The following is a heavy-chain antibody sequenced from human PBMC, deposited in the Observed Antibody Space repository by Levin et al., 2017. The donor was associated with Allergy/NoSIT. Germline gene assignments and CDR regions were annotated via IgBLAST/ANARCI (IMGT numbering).Heavy chain of an antibody. V-gene: IGHV3-23*01. Sequence: PGGSLRLSCAASGFTFGSYAMSWVRQAPGKGLEWVSALSGSGDATYYADSVKGRFTVSRDNSKNTLYLQMSSLRAEDTAVYYCARDYCSAESCYFVAAPLDSWGQGTVVTVSS. D-gene: IGHD2-15*01. CDR1: GFTFGSYA. J-gene: IGHJ4*02. CDR2: LSGSGDAT. CDR3: ARDYCSAESCYFVAAPLDS.